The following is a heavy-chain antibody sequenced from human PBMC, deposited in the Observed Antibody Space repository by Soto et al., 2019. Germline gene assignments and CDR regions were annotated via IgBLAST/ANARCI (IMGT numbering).Heavy chain of an antibody. D-gene: IGHD1-7*01. CDR2: ISAYNGNT. CDR3: ARDDGGAGTTFVPSDPYYFDY. CDR1: GYTFTSYG. Sequence: ASVKVSCKASGYTFTSYGISWVRQAPGQGLEWMGWISAYNGNTNYAQKLQGRVTMTTDTSTSTAYMELRSLRSDDTAVYYCARDDGGAGTTFVPSDPYYFDYWGQGTLVTVSS. V-gene: IGHV1-18*01. J-gene: IGHJ4*02.